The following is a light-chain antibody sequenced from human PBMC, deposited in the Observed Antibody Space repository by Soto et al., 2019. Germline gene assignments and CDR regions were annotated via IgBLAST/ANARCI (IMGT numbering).Light chain of an antibody. J-gene: IGLJ1*01. CDR1: SSNIGKNT. Sequence: QSVLTQPPSASGTPGQTVTISCSGRSSNIGKNTVSWYQHLPGTAPKLLIYSNTQRPLGVPVRFSGSKSGTSAYLAISGLPSDDDADSYCAVCDESLYLFGNGTKVTV. CDR2: SNT. CDR3: AVCDESLYL. V-gene: IGLV1-44*01.